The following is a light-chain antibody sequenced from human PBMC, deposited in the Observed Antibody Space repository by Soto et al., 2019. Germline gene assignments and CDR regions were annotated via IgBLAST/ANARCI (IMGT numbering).Light chain of an antibody. CDR3: QQYGSSPLT. V-gene: IGKV3-20*01. Sequence: LTQSPGTLSLSPGERATLSCRASQSVSSSYLAWYQQKPGQAPRLLIYGASSRATGIPDRFSGSGSGTDFNLTISRLEPEDFAVYYCQQYGSSPLTFGGGTKVEIK. J-gene: IGKJ4*01. CDR1: QSVSSSY. CDR2: GAS.